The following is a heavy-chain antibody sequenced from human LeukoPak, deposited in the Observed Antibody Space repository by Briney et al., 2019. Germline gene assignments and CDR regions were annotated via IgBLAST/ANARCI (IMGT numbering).Heavy chain of an antibody. J-gene: IGHJ4*02. CDR1: GYTFTGYY. V-gene: IGHV1-2*06. D-gene: IGHD3-22*01. Sequence: ASVKVSCKASGYTFTGYYMHWVRQAPGQGLEWMGRINPNSGGTNYAQKFQGRVTMTRDTSISTAYMELSRLRSDDTAVYYCARGYYYDSSGYYPDFDHWGQGTLVTVSS. CDR3: ARGYYYDSSGYYPDFDH. CDR2: INPNSGGT.